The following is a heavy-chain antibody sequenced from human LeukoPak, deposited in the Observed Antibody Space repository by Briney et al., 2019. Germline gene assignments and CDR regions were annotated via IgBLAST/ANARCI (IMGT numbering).Heavy chain of an antibody. CDR1: GYTFTGYY. CDR2: LNPSNGGA. Sequence: ASVKVSCKTSGYTFTGYYLHWVRQAPGQGLEWMGWLNPSNGGAGSALMFQSRVSMTRDTSTSTAYMELSRLTSDDTAVYYCVRGSCSSTICYIDYWGQGTLVTVSS. J-gene: IGHJ4*02. V-gene: IGHV1-2*02. CDR3: VRGSCSSTICYIDY. D-gene: IGHD2-2*01.